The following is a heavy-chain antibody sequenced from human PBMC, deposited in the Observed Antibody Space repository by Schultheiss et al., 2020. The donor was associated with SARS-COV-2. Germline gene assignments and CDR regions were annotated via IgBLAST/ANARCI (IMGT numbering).Heavy chain of an antibody. D-gene: IGHD4-17*01. V-gene: IGHV1-46*01. J-gene: IGHJ5*02. CDR3: AEGRYGDYDWFDP. CDR1: GDTFTSYY. CDR2: INLSGGST. Sequence: ASVKVSCKASGDTFTSYYMHWVRQAPGQGLEWMGIINLSGGSTTYAQKFQGRVTITADKSTSTAYMELSSLRSEDTAVYYCAEGRYGDYDWFDPWGQGTLVTVSS.